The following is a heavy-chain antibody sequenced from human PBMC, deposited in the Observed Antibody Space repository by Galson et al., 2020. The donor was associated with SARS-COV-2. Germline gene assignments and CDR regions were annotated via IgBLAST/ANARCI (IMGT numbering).Heavy chain of an antibody. Sequence: ETSEPLSLTCTVSGGSISRYYWSWLRQPPGKGLEWLGYISYSGSTNYNPSLKSRVTISVDTSKNQFSLKLSSVTAADTAVYYCARGQWLERRPYYFDYWGQGTLVTVSS. J-gene: IGHJ4*02. CDR3: ARGQWLERRPYYFDY. D-gene: IGHD6-19*01. V-gene: IGHV4-59*01. CDR2: ISYSGST. CDR1: GGSISRYY.